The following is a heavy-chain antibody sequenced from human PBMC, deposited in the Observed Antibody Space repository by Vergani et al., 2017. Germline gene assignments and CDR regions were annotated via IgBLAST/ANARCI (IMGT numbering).Heavy chain of an antibody. D-gene: IGHD1-1*01. V-gene: IGHV5-51*01. Sequence: EVELVQSGPEMRKPGQSLKISCKGSEYSFGNYWIGWVRQLPGKGLGWMGIIYPADSDTRYSPSLQGQVTSSADESISTAFMQWDSLKASDTALYYCARHTTYTDSWGQGTLVTVSS. CDR1: EYSFGNYW. CDR3: ARHTTYTDS. CDR2: IYPADSDT. J-gene: IGHJ4*02.